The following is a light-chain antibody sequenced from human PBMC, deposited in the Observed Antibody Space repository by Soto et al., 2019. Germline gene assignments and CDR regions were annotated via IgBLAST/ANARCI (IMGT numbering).Light chain of an antibody. CDR2: DAS. CDR1: QDINKN. Sequence: DIHMTQSPSSLSSSVRDRVTITSQASQDINKNLMWYHQKPAKAPKLLIYDASDLETGVPPRFSGSGSGTRFTFTISSLQPADFATYYCQQYESLPLTFGQGTRLEI. CDR3: QQYESLPLT. J-gene: IGKJ5*01. V-gene: IGKV1-33*01.